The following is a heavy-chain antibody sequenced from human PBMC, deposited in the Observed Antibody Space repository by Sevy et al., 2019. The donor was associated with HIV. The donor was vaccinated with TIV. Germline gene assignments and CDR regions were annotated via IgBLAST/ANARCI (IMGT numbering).Heavy chain of an antibody. Sequence: GGSLRLSCAASGFTFSRAWMSWVRQAPGKGLEWVGRIKSNSNGGTIDYAAPVKGRFSISRDDSENTVYLQTNSLNTEDTATYYCTTDRGRTSSMYFDLWGRGTLVTVSS. J-gene: IGHJ2*01. CDR3: TTDRGRTSSMYFDL. V-gene: IGHV3-15*01. CDR2: IKSNSNGGTI. CDR1: GFTFSRAW. D-gene: IGHD3-10*01.